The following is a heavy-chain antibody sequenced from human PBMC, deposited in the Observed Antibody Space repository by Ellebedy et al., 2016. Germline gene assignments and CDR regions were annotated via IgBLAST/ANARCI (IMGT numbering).Heavy chain of an antibody. V-gene: IGHV3-69-1*01. CDR3: ARDPNGDFYP. CDR2: INAHYTT. Sequence: GGSLRLSCAASDFHFSDHAFSDYSFNWVRQAPGKGLEWVAYINAHYTTHYADSVRGRFTMSRDNAKNSVYLQMNSLRAEDTAVYYCARDPNGDFYPWGQGTLVTVSS. D-gene: IGHD2-21*02. J-gene: IGHJ5*02. CDR1: DFHFSDHAFSDYS.